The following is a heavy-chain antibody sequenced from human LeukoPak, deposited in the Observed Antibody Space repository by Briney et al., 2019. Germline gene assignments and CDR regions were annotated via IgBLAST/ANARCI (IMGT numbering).Heavy chain of an antibody. CDR3: ARDAVGAILTDAFDI. D-gene: IGHD1-26*01. V-gene: IGHV1-69*05. CDR2: IIPILGTA. CDR1: GGTFSSYA. J-gene: IGHJ3*02. Sequence: GASVKVSCKASGGTFSSYAISWVRQAPGQGLEWMGGIIPILGTANYAQKFQGRVTITTDESTSTAYMELSSLRSEDTAVYYCARDAVGAILTDAFDIWGQGTMVTVSS.